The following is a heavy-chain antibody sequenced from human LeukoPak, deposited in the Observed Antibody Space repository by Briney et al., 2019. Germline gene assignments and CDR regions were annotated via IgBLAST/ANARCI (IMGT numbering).Heavy chain of an antibody. CDR1: GGSISSYY. Sequence: PSETLSLTCTVSGGSISSYYWSWIRQPPGKGLEWIGYIYYSGSTNYNPSLKSRVTISVDTSKNQFSLKLSSVTAADTAVYYCARDRGYFDGYYGIDVWGQGTTVTVSS. V-gene: IGHV4-59*01. CDR2: IYYSGST. J-gene: IGHJ6*02. D-gene: IGHD3-9*01. CDR3: ARDRGYFDGYYGIDV.